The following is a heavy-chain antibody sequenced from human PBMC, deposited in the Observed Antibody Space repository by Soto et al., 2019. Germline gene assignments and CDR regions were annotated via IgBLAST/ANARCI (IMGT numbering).Heavy chain of an antibody. CDR3: VKASGSSWYHRFDY. Sequence: HPGGSLRLSCAASGFTFSSYAMNWVRQAPGKGLEWVSAISGSGGTTYCADSVKGRFTISRDNSKNTLYLQMNSLRAEDTAIYYCVKASGSSWYHRFDYWGQGTLVTVSS. CDR2: ISGSGGTT. D-gene: IGHD6-13*01. CDR1: GFTFSSYA. J-gene: IGHJ4*02. V-gene: IGHV3-23*01.